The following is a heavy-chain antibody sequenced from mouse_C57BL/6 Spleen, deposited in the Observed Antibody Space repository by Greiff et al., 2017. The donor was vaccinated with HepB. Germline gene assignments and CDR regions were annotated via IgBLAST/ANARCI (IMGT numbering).Heavy chain of an antibody. J-gene: IGHJ4*01. CDR2: INPNNGGT. Sequence: EVPLQQSGPELVKPGASVKIPCKASGYTFTDYNMDWVKQSHGKSLEWIGDINPNNGGTIYNQKFKGKATLTVDKSSSTAYMELRSLTSEDTAVYDCAREYYGSSDEGARDDWGQGTSVTVSS. CDR1: GYTFTDYN. D-gene: IGHD1-1*01. CDR3: AREYYGSSDEGARDD. V-gene: IGHV1-18*01.